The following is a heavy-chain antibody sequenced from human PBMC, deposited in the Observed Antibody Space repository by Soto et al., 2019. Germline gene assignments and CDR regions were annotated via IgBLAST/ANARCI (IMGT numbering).Heavy chain of an antibody. J-gene: IGHJ6*02. D-gene: IGHD3-10*01. V-gene: IGHV5-51*01. CDR2: IYPGGSDT. CDR3: GRNTYGDYDIMDV. Sequence: PGESLKISCKTSGYSFSNYWVGWVRQMPGRGLEWIGIIYPGGSDTRYSPSFQGQVTISAVKSISTAYLQWSSLKASDTAMYYCGRNTYGDYDIMDVWGQGTTVTVSS. CDR1: GYSFSNYW.